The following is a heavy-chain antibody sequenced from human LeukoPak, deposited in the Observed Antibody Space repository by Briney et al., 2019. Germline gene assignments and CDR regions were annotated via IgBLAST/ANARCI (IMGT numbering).Heavy chain of an antibody. CDR3: AKGFIVVVPAAFDY. CDR1: GFTFSSYG. J-gene: IGHJ4*02. V-gene: IGHV3-30*02. Sequence: GGSLRLSCAASGFTFSSYGMHWVRQAPGKGLEWVAFIRYDGSNKYYADSVKGRFTISRDNSKNTLYLRMNSLRAEDTAVYYCAKGFIVVVPAAFDYWGQGTLVTVSS. D-gene: IGHD2-2*01. CDR2: IRYDGSNK.